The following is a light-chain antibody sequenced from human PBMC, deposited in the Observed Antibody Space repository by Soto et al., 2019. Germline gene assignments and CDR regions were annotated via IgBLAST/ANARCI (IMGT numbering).Light chain of an antibody. CDR2: AVS. CDR3: QQSYTTPSWT. CDR1: QRVSSY. J-gene: IGKJ1*01. V-gene: IGKV1-39*01. Sequence: DIPLIQSPSSLSASVGDRVTITCHTSQRVSSYLNWYQQKPGKAPKLLINAVSTLHSGVPSRFSGSGSETDFTLTISSLQPEDSVTYYCQQSYTTPSWTFGQGTKVEI.